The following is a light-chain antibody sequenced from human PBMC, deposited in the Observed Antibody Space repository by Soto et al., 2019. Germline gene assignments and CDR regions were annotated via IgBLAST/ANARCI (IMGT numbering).Light chain of an antibody. CDR1: PSDVWGYDY. CDR2: EAS. CDR3: SSYSISTAYL. V-gene: IGLV2-14*01. Sequence: QSVLTQPASVSGSPGQSITLSCTGTPSDVWGYDYVSWYHLHPGKAPKLMVFEASNRPSGVAYRLSGCKSCNTASLTISGLQAEDEADYFCSSYSISTAYLFGTGTKVTVL. J-gene: IGLJ1*01.